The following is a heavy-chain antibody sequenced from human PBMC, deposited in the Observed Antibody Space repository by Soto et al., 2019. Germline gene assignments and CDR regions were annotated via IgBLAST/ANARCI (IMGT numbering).Heavy chain of an antibody. D-gene: IGHD3-10*01. CDR2: ISTGNGNT. Sequence: VQLVQSGAEVKKPGASVKVSCRTSGYTFSSNDITWVRQAPGQGLEWMGWISTGNGNTNYAQQLQGRVTLTTDASTSTVHMELRSLKSDDTAVYYCARGSMVRGDTPDYWGQGTQVTVSS. CDR3: ARGSMVRGDTPDY. J-gene: IGHJ4*02. CDR1: GYTFSSND. V-gene: IGHV1-18*04.